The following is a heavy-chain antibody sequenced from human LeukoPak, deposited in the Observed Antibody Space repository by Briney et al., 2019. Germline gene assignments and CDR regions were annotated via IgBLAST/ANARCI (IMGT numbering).Heavy chain of an antibody. D-gene: IGHD6-19*01. CDR2: IYYSGST. CDR1: GGSTSSYY. Sequence: SETLSLTCSVSGGSTSSYYSGWVRQPPGKGLEWIGYIYYSGSTNYNPSLKSRVTMSVDTSKNQFSLKLTSVTAADTAVYYCARLRPVAGYDAFDIWGHGTMVTVSS. V-gene: IGHV4-59*08. CDR3: ARLRPVAGYDAFDI. J-gene: IGHJ3*02.